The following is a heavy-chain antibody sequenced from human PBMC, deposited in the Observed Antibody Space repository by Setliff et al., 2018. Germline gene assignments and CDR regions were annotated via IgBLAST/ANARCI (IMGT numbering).Heavy chain of an antibody. J-gene: IGHJ4*02. V-gene: IGHV4-4*08. CDR1: GGSFSGYY. D-gene: IGHD1-26*01. CDR2: IYSKGSM. CDR3: ARGDSSGNNYPVLDY. Sequence: SETLSLTCAVYGGSFSGYYWSWIRQPPGKGLEWIGQIYSKGSMNYNPSLKSRVTISADSSKSQFFLELNSVTAADTAVYYCARGDSSGNNYPVLDYWGQGILVTVSS.